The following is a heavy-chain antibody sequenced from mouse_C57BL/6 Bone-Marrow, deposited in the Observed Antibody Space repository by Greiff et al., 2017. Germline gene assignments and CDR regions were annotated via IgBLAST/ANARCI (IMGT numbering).Heavy chain of an antibody. CDR2: IDPEIGDT. CDR3: STFDGSYFDF. J-gene: IGHJ2*01. D-gene: IGHD2-3*01. CDR1: GFNIKDDY. Sequence: VQLQQSGAELVRPGASVTLSCTASGFNIKDDYIHWVKQRPEQGLEWIGWIDPEIGDTEYASKFQGKATITSDTSSNTAYLQLSSLTSEDNAIYYCSTFDGSYFDFWGQGTPLTVAS. V-gene: IGHV14-4*01.